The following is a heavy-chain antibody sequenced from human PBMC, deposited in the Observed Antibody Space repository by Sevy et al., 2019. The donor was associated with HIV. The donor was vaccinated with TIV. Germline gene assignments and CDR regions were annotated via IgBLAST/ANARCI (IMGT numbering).Heavy chain of an antibody. J-gene: IGHJ4*02. Sequence: GGSLRLSCAASGFTFSSHAMSWVRQAPGKGLEWVSGISGSGSSTYSTDSVRGRFTISRDNSKNTLYLQMNSLRAEDTAVYYGAKPRKDSSWFCFDFWGQGTLVTVSS. CDR3: AKPRKDSSWFCFDF. CDR2: ISGSGSST. D-gene: IGHD6-13*01. CDR1: GFTFSSHA. V-gene: IGHV3-23*01.